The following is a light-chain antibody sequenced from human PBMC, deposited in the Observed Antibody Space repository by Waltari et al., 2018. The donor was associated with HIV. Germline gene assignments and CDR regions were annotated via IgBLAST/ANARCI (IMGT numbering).Light chain of an antibody. CDR1: SSAVGGYNY. V-gene: IGLV2-14*01. CDR3: SSYTSSSTQV. Sequence: QSALTQPASVSGSPGQSITISCTGTSSAVGGYNYVFWYQQHPGKAPKLMIYEVTNRPSGVSNRFSGSKSGNTASLTISGLQAEDEADYYCSSYTSSSTQVFGTGTKVTVL. J-gene: IGLJ1*01. CDR2: EVT.